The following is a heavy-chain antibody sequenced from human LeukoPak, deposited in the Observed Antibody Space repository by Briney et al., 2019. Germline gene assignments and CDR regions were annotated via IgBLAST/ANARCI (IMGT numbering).Heavy chain of an antibody. J-gene: IGHJ6*02. CDR3: AMERRLIDYYYGMDV. CDR1: GYTFTSYY. D-gene: IGHD1-1*01. V-gene: IGHV1-46*01. Sequence: GASVKVFCKASGYTFTSYYMDWVRQAPGQGLEWMGIINPSGGSTSYAQKFQGRVTMTRDTSTSTVYMELSSLRCEDTAVYYCAMERRLIDYYYGMDVWGQGTTVTVSS. CDR2: INPSGGST.